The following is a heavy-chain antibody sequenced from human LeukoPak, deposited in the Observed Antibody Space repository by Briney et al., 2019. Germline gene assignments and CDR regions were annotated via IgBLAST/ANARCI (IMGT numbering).Heavy chain of an antibody. J-gene: IGHJ3*02. CDR3: ARGSVNYCSSTSCSGAFDI. Sequence: PSETLSLTCAVYGGSSSGYYWSWIRQPPGKGLEWIGEINHSGSTNYNPSLKSRVTISVDTSKNQFSLKLSSVSAADTAVYYCARGSVNYCSSTSCSGAFDIWGQGTMVTVSS. CDR1: GGSSSGYY. D-gene: IGHD2-2*01. V-gene: IGHV4-34*01. CDR2: INHSGST.